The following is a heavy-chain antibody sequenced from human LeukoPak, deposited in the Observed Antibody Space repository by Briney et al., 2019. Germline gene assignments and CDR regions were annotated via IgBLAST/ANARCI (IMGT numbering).Heavy chain of an antibody. J-gene: IGHJ4*02. CDR2: IIPILGTA. V-gene: IGHV1-69*10. D-gene: IGHD1-1*01. Sequence: ASVKVSCKASGGTFSGYAINWVRQAPGQGLEWMGRIIPILGTANYAQKFQGRATITADKSTSIAYMELSSLRSEDTAVYYCAREAPRAKTTDYWGQGTLVTVSS. CDR3: AREAPRAKTTDY. CDR1: GGTFSGYA.